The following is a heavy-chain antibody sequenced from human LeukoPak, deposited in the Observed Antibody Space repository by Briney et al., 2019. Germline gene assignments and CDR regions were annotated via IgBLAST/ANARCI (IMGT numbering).Heavy chain of an antibody. V-gene: IGHV3-9*01. CDR3: AKGLGITVTGDAFDI. CDR2: ISWNSGSI. D-gene: IGHD6-19*01. Sequence: PGRSLRLSCAASGFTFDDYAMHWVRQAPGKGLEWVSGISWNSGSIGYADSVKGRFTISRDNAKISLYLQVNSLRAEDTALYYCAKGLGITVTGDAFDIWGQGTMVTVSS. CDR1: GFTFDDYA. J-gene: IGHJ3*02.